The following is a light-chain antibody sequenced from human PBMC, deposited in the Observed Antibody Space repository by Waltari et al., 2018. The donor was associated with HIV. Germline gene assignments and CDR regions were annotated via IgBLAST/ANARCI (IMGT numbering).Light chain of an antibody. CDR1: SSNIGITS. CDR3: VSWDDSLNGYV. CDR2: SYN. Sequence: QSVMPQPPSASGTPGQRVTLSCSGSSSNIGITSEHGYHQLPGTAPKLLIYSYNQRPSGVPDRFSGSKSGTSASLAISGLQSEDEADYYCVSWDDSLNGYVFGTGTKVTVL. V-gene: IGLV1-44*01. J-gene: IGLJ1*01.